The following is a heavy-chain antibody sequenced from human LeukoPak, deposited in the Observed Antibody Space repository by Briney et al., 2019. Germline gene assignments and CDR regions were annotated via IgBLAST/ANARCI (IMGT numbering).Heavy chain of an antibody. J-gene: IGHJ6*02. CDR3: ARVVGYSSSWYSPRYYYGMDV. V-gene: IGHV1-8*01. CDR1: GYTFTSYD. Sequence: GASVKVSCKASGYTFTSYDINWVRQATGQGLEWMGWMNPNSGNTGYAQKFQGRVTMTRNTSISTAYMELSSLRSEDTAVYYCARVVGYSSSWYSPRYYYGMDVWGQGTTVTVSS. D-gene: IGHD6-13*01. CDR2: MNPNSGNT.